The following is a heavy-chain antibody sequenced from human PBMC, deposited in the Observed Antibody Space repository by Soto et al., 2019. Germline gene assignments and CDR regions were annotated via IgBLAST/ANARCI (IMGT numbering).Heavy chain of an antibody. Sequence: QVQLVESGGGVVRPGNSLRLSCAASGFILSNYDMHWIRQAPGKGLEWLASISYHGNSEFYADSVKGRLTISRDTSNNTLYLEMSSLRAEDTAVYYCAKDSDTFDVWGQGTMVTVS. CDR2: ISYHGNSE. V-gene: IGHV3-30*18. J-gene: IGHJ3*01. CDR3: AKDSDTFDV. CDR1: GFILSNYD.